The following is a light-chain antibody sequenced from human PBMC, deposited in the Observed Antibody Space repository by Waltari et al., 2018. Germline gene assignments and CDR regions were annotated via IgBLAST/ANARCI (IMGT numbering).Light chain of an antibody. Sequence: QSALTQPASVSGSPGQSITISCTGTSSDVVVYNYVSWYQQHPGKAPKLMLYEVSNRPSGVSNRFSGSKSGNTASLTISGLQAEDEADYYCSSYTSSSTYVFGTGTKVTVL. J-gene: IGLJ1*01. CDR2: EVS. V-gene: IGLV2-14*01. CDR3: SSYTSSSTYV. CDR1: SSDVVVYNY.